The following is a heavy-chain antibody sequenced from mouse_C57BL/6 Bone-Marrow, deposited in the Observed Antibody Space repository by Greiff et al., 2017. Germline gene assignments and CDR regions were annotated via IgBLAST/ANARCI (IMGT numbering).Heavy chain of an antibody. D-gene: IGHD2-4*01. V-gene: IGHV1-39*01. J-gene: IGHJ4*01. CDR3: ARGYYYDYAMDY. Sequence: VQLQQSGPELVKPGASVKISCTASGYSFTDYNMNWVKQSNGKSLEWIVVINPNYGTTSYNQKFKSKATLTVDQSSRPAYMQLNSLTSEDSAVYYCARGYYYDYAMDYWGQGTSVTVSS. CDR1: GYSFTDYN. CDR2: INPNYGTT.